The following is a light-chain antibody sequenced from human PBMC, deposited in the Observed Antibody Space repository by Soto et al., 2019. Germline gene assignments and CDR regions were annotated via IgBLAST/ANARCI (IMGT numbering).Light chain of an antibody. CDR3: QHYNSYSEA. V-gene: IGKV1-5*03. J-gene: IGKJ1*01. Sequence: DIQMTQSPSTLSGSVGDRVTITCRASQTISSWLAWYQQKPGKAPKLLIYKASTLKSGVPSRFSGSGSGTEFTLTSRSLQPDDFATYYCQHYNSYSEAFDQGTKVELK. CDR1: QTISSW. CDR2: KAS.